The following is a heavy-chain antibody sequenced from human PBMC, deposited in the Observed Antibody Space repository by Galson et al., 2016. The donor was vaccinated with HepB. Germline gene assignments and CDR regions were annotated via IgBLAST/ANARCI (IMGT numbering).Heavy chain of an antibody. V-gene: IGHV3-11*01. D-gene: IGHD3-10*01. CDR2: ISNTGNTI. CDR1: GITFRDHY. J-gene: IGHJ3*01. Sequence: SLRLSCAASGITFRDHYMSWIRQAPGKGLEWIAYISNTGNTIYYADSEKGRFTISRDNANNSVFLQMNSLRAEDTAPYYCATGSNYVIVPGSFEFWGQGTMVTVSS. CDR3: ATGSNYVIVPGSFEF.